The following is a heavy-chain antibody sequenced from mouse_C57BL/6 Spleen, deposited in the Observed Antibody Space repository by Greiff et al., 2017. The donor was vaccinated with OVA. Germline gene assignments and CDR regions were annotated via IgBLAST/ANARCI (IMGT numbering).Heavy chain of an antibody. CDR2: IYPGDGDT. CDR1: GYAFSSSW. D-gene: IGHD2-5*01. CDR3: ARPSNYGDWFAY. Sequence: LVESGPELVKPGASVKISCKASGYAFSSSWMNWVKQRPGKGLEWIGRIYPGDGDTNYNGKFKGKATLTADKSSSTAYMQLSSLTSEDSAVYFCARPSNYGDWFAYWGQGTLVTVSA. V-gene: IGHV1-82*01. J-gene: IGHJ3*01.